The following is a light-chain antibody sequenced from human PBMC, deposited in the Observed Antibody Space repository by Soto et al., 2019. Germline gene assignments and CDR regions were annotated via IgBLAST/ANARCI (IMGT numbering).Light chain of an antibody. CDR2: AAS. CDR1: QDIKYY. CDR3: QQYNSYSPWT. Sequence: AIRMTQSPPSLSAFTGDRVTIACRASQDIKYYLAWYRQKPGKAPELLVYAASSLQSGVPPRFSGSGSGTDFTLTISRLQPDDFATYYCQQYNSYSPWTFGQGTKVDIK. J-gene: IGKJ1*01. V-gene: IGKV1-8*01.